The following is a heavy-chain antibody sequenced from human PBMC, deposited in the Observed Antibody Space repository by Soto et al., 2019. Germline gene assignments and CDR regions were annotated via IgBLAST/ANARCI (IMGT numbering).Heavy chain of an antibody. J-gene: IGHJ6*02. Sequence: EVQLVETGGGLIQPGGSLRLSCAASGFTVSSNYMSWVRQAPGKGLEWVSVIYSGGSTYYADSVKGRFTISRDNSKNTLYLQMTSLRAEDTAVYYCATRRYGSGSYDIHYYGMDVWGQGTTVTVSS. V-gene: IGHV3-53*02. CDR3: ATRRYGSGSYDIHYYGMDV. D-gene: IGHD3-10*01. CDR2: IYSGGST. CDR1: GFTVSSNY.